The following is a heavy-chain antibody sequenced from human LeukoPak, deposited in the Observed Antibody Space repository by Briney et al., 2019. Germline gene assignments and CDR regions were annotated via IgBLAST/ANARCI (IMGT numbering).Heavy chain of an antibody. CDR2: IYTSGST. J-gene: IGHJ6*02. CDR3: ARITFVVEGYGMDV. D-gene: IGHD2-21*01. CDR1: GGSISSGSYY. Sequence: SQTLFLTCTVSGGSISSGSYYWSWIRQPAGKGLEWIGRIYTSGSTNYNPSLKSRVTISVDTSKNQFSLSLSSVTAADTAVYYCARITFVVEGYGMDVWGQGTTVTVSS. V-gene: IGHV4-61*02.